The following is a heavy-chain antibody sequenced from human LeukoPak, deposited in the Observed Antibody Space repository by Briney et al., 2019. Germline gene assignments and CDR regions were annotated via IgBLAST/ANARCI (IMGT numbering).Heavy chain of an antibody. CDR2: IYDSGTT. CDR3: ARHDRVSGTYPLSN. CDR1: GGSVRSYY. Sequence: SETLSLTCTVSGGSVRSYYWSWIRQPPGKGLEWSAYIYDSGTTNYNPSLKSRVTISVDTSRNQVSLKLSSVTAADTAVYYCARHDRVSGTYPLSNWGQGTLVTVSS. D-gene: IGHD1-26*01. V-gene: IGHV4-59*08. J-gene: IGHJ1*01.